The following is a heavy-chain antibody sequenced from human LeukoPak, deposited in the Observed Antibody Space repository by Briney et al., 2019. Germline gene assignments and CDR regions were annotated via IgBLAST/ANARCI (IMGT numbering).Heavy chain of an antibody. D-gene: IGHD3-3*01. V-gene: IGHV3-53*01. Sequence: PGGSLRLSCAVSGFTVSSNYMSWVRQAPGKELEWVSVIYSGGSTHYADSVKGRFTISRDNSKNTLYLQMNSLRAEDTAVYYCAKEGPPYTIFGVVDYWGQGTLVTVSS. J-gene: IGHJ4*02. CDR3: AKEGPPYTIFGVVDY. CDR2: IYSGGST. CDR1: GFTVSSNY.